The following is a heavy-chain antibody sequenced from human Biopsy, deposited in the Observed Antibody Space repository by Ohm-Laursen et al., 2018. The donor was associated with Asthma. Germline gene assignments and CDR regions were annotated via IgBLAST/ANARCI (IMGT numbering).Heavy chain of an antibody. V-gene: IGHV4-39*02. J-gene: IGHJ2*01. CDR2: IYYSGRT. Sequence: GTLYLTCIVSGDAMSTSGSYWGWIRQSPGKGLEWIGSIYYSGRTYYNPSLESRVTISADTSKNHFSLKVTSVTAADTAVYYCARAVSSSSYWYFDLWGRGDLVTVSS. D-gene: IGHD6-6*01. CDR1: GDAMSTSGSY. CDR3: ARAVSSSSYWYFDL.